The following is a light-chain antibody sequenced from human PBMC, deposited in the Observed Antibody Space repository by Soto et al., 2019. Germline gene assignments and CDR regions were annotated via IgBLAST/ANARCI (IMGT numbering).Light chain of an antibody. Sequence: QPVLTQPPSVSGAPGQRVTISCTGSSSNIGANYHVHWYQQLPGTAPKLLIYGNNNRPSGVPDRFSGSKSGTSASLAITGLQAEDEADYYCQSYDSSLRGSLFGGGTKLTVL. CDR3: QSYDSSLRGSL. CDR2: GNN. V-gene: IGLV1-40*01. J-gene: IGLJ2*01. CDR1: SSNIGANYH.